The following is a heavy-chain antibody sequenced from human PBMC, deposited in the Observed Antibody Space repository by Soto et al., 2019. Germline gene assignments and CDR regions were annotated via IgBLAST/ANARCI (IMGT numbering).Heavy chain of an antibody. V-gene: IGHV3-7*01. D-gene: IGHD6-6*01. CDR3: ARALAARQGDVYYYYYYMDV. Sequence: EVQLVESGGGLVQPGGSLRLSCAASGFTFSSYWMSWVRQAPGKGLEWVANIKQDGSEKYYVDSVKGRFTISRDNAKNSLYLQMNSLRAEDTAVYYCARALAARQGDVYYYYYYMDVWGKGTTVTVSS. J-gene: IGHJ6*03. CDR2: IKQDGSEK. CDR1: GFTFSSYW.